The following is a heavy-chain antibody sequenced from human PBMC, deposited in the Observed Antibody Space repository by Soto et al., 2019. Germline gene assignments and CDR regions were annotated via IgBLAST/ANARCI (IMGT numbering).Heavy chain of an antibody. Sequence: PSETLSLTCAVYGGSFSGYYWSWIRQPPGKGLEWIGEINHSGSTNYNPSLKSRVTISVDTSKNQFSLKLSSVTAADTAVYYCAREWNGAAAGPRGFDYCGQGTLVTVSS. V-gene: IGHV4-34*01. CDR3: AREWNGAAAGPRGFDY. D-gene: IGHD6-13*01. J-gene: IGHJ4*02. CDR1: GGSFSGYY. CDR2: INHSGST.